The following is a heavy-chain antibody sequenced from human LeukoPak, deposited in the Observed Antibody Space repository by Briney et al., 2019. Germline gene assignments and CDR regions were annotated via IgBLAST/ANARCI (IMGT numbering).Heavy chain of an antibody. CDR2: MNPNSGNT. D-gene: IGHD1-7*01. Sequence: ASVKVSCKASGYTFTSYDINWVRQATGQGLEWMGWMNPNSGNTGYAQTFQGRVTMTRNTSISTAYMELSSLRSEDTAVYYCARAGIGNYENWFDPWGQGTLVTVSS. CDR1: GYTFTSYD. V-gene: IGHV1-8*01. J-gene: IGHJ5*02. CDR3: ARAGIGNYENWFDP.